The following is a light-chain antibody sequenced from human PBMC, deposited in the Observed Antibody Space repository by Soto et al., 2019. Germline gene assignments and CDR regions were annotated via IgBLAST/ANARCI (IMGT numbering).Light chain of an antibody. Sequence: DIQMTQSPSSLSASVGDRVTITCRASQNVNNNVNWYQHKPGKAPTLLIYGAASLQSGVPSRFSGGGSGREFTLTISSLQPEDFAVYYCQQSYNSWITFGQGTRLEIK. V-gene: IGKV1-39*01. CDR2: GAA. CDR1: QNVNNN. J-gene: IGKJ5*01. CDR3: QQSYNSWIT.